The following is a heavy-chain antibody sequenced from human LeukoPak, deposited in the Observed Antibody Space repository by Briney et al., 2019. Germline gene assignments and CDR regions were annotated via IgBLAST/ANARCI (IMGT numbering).Heavy chain of an antibody. CDR2: VYLGGST. CDR1: GASFNYYY. D-gene: IGHD2-21*01. J-gene: IGHJ4*02. V-gene: IGHV4-4*07. Sequence: KPSETLSLTCNVSGASFNYYYWSWIRQPAGKGLEWIGRVYLGGSTNHNPSLKSRVMMSLDKANNQFSLRLSSVTAADTAIYYCARDHCDDAACYPFDRWGQGALVTVSS. CDR3: ARDHCDDAACYPFDR.